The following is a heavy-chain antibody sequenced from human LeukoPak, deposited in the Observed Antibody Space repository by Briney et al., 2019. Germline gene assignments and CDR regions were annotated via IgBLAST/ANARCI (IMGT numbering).Heavy chain of an antibody. J-gene: IGHJ4*02. CDR1: GFTVSSNY. V-gene: IGHV3-53*01. D-gene: IGHD2-15*01. CDR2: IYSGGST. Sequence: TGGSLRLSCAASGFTVSSNYMSWVRQAPGKGLEWVSVIYSGGSTYYADSVKGRFTISRDNSKNTLYLQMNSLRAEDTAVYYCASPAIHYCSGGSCYYYWGQGTLVTVSS. CDR3: ASPAIHYCSGGSCYYY.